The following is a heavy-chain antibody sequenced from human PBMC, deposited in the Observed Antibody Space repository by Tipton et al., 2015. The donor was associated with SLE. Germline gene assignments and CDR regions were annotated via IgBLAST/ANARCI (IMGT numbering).Heavy chain of an antibody. CDR1: GGSISSHY. Sequence: TLSLTCTVSGGSISSHYWSWIRQPPGKGLEWIGYIYYSGSTNYNPSLKSRATISVDTSKNQFSLKLDSVTAADTAVYYCARHDPVIAVAFDYWGQGTLVTVSS. CDR2: IYYSGST. V-gene: IGHV4-59*08. CDR3: ARHDPVIAVAFDY. J-gene: IGHJ4*02. D-gene: IGHD6-19*01.